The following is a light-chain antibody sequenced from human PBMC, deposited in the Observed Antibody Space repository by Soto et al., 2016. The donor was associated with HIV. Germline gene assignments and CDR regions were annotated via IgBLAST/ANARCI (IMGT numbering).Light chain of an antibody. CDR3: QQYYSYPRT. Sequence: DIQMTQSPSSLSASVGDIVTITCRASQDIGNDLGWYQQKPGQAPKRLIYAASTLQSGVPSRFSGSGSGTDFTLTISCLQSEDFATYYCQQYYSYPRTFGQGTKVEIK. J-gene: IGKJ1*01. CDR1: QDIGND. V-gene: IGKV1-17*01. CDR2: AAS.